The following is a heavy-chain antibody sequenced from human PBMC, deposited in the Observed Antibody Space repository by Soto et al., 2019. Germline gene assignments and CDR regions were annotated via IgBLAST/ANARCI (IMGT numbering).Heavy chain of an antibody. CDR2: ISYSGST. J-gene: IGHJ4*02. CDR3: ARGPGYYFDY. CDR1: GGSISSGEYY. Sequence: ASETLSLTCTVSGGSISSGEYYWTWIRQPPGKGLEWIGYISYSGSTHYSPSLKSRVSITVDTSKNQFSLNLASVSAEDMAVYYCARGPGYYFDYWGQGTLVTVS. V-gene: IGHV4-30-4*01.